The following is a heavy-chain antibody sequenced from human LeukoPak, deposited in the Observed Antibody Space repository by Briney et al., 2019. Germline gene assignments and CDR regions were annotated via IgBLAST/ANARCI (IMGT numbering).Heavy chain of an antibody. J-gene: IGHJ4*02. CDR1: GGTLSSYA. CDR3: ARSIVGATRGFDY. D-gene: IGHD1-26*01. CDR2: IIPIFGTA. Sequence: SVKVSCKASGGTLSSYAISWVRQAPGQGLEWMGGIIPIFGTANYAQKFQGRVTITADESTSTAYMELSSLRSEDTAVYYCARSIVGATRGFDYWGQGTLVTVSS. V-gene: IGHV1-69*13.